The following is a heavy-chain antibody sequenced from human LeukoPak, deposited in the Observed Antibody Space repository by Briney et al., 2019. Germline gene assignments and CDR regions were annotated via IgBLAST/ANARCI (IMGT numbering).Heavy chain of an antibody. CDR1: GGSISSYY. CDR2: IYYTGST. D-gene: IGHD3-10*01. CDR3: ARDPVVRGVIDF. J-gene: IGHJ4*02. Sequence: SETLSLTCTVSGGSISSYYWSWIRQPPGKGLEWIGYIYYTGSTNYNPSLKSRVTISVDTSKNQFSLKLSSVTAADTAVYYCARDPVVRGVIDFWGQGTLVTVSS. V-gene: IGHV4-59*12.